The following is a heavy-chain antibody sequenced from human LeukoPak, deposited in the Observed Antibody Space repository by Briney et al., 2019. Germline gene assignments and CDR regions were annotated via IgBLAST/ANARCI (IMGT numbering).Heavy chain of an antibody. D-gene: IGHD3-22*01. J-gene: IGHJ3*02. Sequence: ASVTVSCKASGYTFTGYYMHWVRQAPGQGLEWMGWINPYSGGTNYAQKFQGRVTMTSDTSISTAYMELSRLRSDDTAVYYCASEVSRPYYYDSSGSDAFDIWGQGTMVTVSA. CDR3: ASEVSRPYYYDSSGSDAFDI. CDR2: INPYSGGT. CDR1: GYTFTGYY. V-gene: IGHV1-2*02.